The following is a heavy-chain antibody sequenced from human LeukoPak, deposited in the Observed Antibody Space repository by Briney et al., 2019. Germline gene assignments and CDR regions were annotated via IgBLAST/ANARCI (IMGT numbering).Heavy chain of an antibody. Sequence: KTSETLSLTCAVSGYSISSGYFWGWIRQPPGKGLEWIGSIYHSGSTYYNPSLKSRATISLNTSKNQFSLKLSSVTAADTAVYYCATNYGSGSYYILVYWGQGTLVTVSS. V-gene: IGHV4-38-2*01. CDR2: IYHSGST. CDR1: GYSISSGYF. J-gene: IGHJ4*02. D-gene: IGHD3-10*01. CDR3: ATNYGSGSYYILVY.